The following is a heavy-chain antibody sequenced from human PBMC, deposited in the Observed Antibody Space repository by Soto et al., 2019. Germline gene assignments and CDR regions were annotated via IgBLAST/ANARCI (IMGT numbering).Heavy chain of an antibody. CDR2: ISAYNGNT. J-gene: IGHJ5*02. V-gene: IGHV1-18*01. D-gene: IGHD2-2*01. CDR1: GYTFTSYG. Sequence: ASVKVSCKASGYTFTSYGISWVRQAPGQGLEWVGWISAYNGNTNYAQKLQGRVTMTTDTSTSTAYMELRSLRSDDTAVYYCARDAHCSSTSCYNWFDPWGQGTLVTVSS. CDR3: ARDAHCSSTSCYNWFDP.